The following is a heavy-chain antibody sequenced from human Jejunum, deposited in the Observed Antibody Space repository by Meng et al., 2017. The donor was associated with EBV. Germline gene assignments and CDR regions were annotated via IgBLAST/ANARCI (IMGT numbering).Heavy chain of an antibody. CDR1: GYTFSRYA. J-gene: IGHJ4*02. CDR3: ASDISTATFGY. CDR2: INTRTGNP. Sequence: QLGQCGSELKMPGASVEVSCEASGYTFSRYAMNWVRQAPGQGLEWMGWINTRTGNPAYAQGFTGRFVFSLDTSVSTAYLQISSLKAEDTAVYYCASDISTATFGYWGQGTLVTVSS. V-gene: IGHV7-4-1*02. D-gene: IGHD2-21*02.